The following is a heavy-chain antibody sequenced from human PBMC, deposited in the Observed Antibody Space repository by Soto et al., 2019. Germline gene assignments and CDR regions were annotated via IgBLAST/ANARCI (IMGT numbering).Heavy chain of an antibody. CDR2: ISYSGST. D-gene: IGHD3-10*01. J-gene: IGHJ3*02. Sequence: SETLSLTCAVSGDSLSGYYWSWIRQPPGRGLEWIGYISYSGSTNYKPSLKSLVTISIDTSKNQFSLNLSSVTAADTAVYYCARAFGNYGIDIWGKGTMVTVS. V-gene: IGHV4-59*01. CDR1: GDSLSGYY. CDR3: ARAFGNYGIDI.